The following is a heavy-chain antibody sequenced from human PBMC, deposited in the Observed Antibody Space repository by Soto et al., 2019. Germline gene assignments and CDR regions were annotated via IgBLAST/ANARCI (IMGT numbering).Heavy chain of an antibody. CDR1: GFSLRTRRVG. CDR2: IYWDDDK. D-gene: IGHD3-16*02. J-gene: IGHJ4*02. V-gene: IGHV2-5*02. Sequence: SGPTLVNPTQTLTLTCTFSGFSLRTRRVGVGWIRQPPGKALEWLALIYWDDDKRYSPSLKSRLTITKDTSKNQVVLGMTNIDPVDTATYYCVYSIVLPPRFDYWGQGTLVTVSS. CDR3: VYSIVLPPRFDY.